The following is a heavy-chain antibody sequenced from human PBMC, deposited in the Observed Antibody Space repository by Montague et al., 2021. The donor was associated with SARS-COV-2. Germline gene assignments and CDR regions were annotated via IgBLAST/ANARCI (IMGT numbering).Heavy chain of an antibody. CDR3: ARVRYYGSGTSLGMDV. CDR2: INHSGST. CDR1: GGSFSDYY. D-gene: IGHD3-10*01. Sequence: SETLSLTCAVYGGSFSDYYWSWIRRPPGKGLEWIGEINHSGSTNYNPSLKGRVTISVDTSKNQFSLKLSSVTAADTAVYYCARVRYYGSGTSLGMDVWGQGTTVTVSS. V-gene: IGHV4-34*01. J-gene: IGHJ6*02.